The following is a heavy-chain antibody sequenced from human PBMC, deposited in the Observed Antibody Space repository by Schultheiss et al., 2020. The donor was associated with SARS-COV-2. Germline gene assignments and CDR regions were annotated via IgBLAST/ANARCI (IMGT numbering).Heavy chain of an antibody. V-gene: IGHV3-30*04. Sequence: GGSLRLSCAASGFAFSSYAMHWVRQAPGKGLEWVAVISYDGSNKYYADSVEGRFTISRDNAKNSLYLQMNSLRVEDTAIYYCARDTGATTALVFWGQGTLVTVAS. CDR3: ARDTGATTALVF. CDR2: ISYDGSNK. CDR1: GFAFSSYA. J-gene: IGHJ4*02. D-gene: IGHD1-26*01.